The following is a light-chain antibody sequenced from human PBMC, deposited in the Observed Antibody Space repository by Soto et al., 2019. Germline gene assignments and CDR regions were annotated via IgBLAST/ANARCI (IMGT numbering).Light chain of an antibody. Sequence: EIVLTQSPGTLSLSAGERVTLSCRASQSVSSNYLAWYQQKPGQAPRLLIFGTSYRATGIPDRFSGSGSGTDFTLTINRLEPEDFALYYCQHYGSSPPEFTLGPGTKVDIK. CDR2: GTS. CDR1: QSVSSNY. J-gene: IGKJ3*01. CDR3: QHYGSSPPEFT. V-gene: IGKV3-20*01.